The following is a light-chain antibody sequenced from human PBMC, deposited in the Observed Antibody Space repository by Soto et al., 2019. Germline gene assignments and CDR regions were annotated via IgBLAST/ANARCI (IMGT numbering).Light chain of an antibody. J-gene: IGLJ1*01. CDR2: DVS. CDR1: SSDVGGYNY. V-gene: IGLV2-11*01. Sequence: QPVLTQPRSVSGCPGQSVTISCTGTSSDVGGYNYVSWYQQHPGKAPKLMIYDVSKRPSGVPDRFSGSKSGNTASLTISGLQAEDEADYYCCSYAGSYSNVFGTGTKVTGL. CDR3: CSYAGSYSNV.